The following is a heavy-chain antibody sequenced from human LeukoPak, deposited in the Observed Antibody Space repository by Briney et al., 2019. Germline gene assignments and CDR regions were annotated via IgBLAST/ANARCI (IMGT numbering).Heavy chain of an antibody. J-gene: IGHJ6*03. CDR3: ARDRTEVVVPAAHMGGYYYYYMDV. Sequence: GGSLRLSCAASGFTFSSYWMHWVRQAPGKGLVWVSRINSDGSSTSYADSVKGRFTISRDNAKNTLYLQMNSLRAEDTAVYYCARDRTEVVVPAAHMGGYYYYYMDVWGKGTTVTVSS. D-gene: IGHD2-2*01. V-gene: IGHV3-74*01. CDR1: GFTFSSYW. CDR2: INSDGSST.